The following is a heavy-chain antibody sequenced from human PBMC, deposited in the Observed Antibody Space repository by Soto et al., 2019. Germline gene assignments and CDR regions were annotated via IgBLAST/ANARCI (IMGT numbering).Heavy chain of an antibody. J-gene: IGHJ6*02. CDR1: RLTFSSYA. CDR3: AKGPTIFGVVITYSFYYGLDV. V-gene: IGHV3-23*01. D-gene: IGHD3-3*01. CDR2: ISSSGAST. Sequence: GGSLRLSCAASRLTFSSYAMSWVRQTPGKGLEWVSAISSSGASTYSADSVKGRFTISRDNSKNTLYLQMNSLRAEDTAVYYCAKGPTIFGVVITYSFYYGLDVWGQGTTVTVSS.